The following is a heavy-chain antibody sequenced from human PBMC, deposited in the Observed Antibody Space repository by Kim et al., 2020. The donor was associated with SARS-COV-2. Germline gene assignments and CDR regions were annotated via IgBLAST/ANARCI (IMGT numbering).Heavy chain of an antibody. CDR1: GFTFSSFV. Sequence: GGSLRLSCAASGFTFSSFVMSWVRQAPGKGLKWVSAISGSGGGTYYADSVRGRFTISRDNSKKTLYLQMTSLRAEDTAVYYCAKSDDILSDYYYYYYGMDVWGQGTTVTVSS. CDR2: ISGSGGGT. D-gene: IGHD3-9*01. CDR3: AKSDDILSDYYYYYYGMDV. J-gene: IGHJ6*02. V-gene: IGHV3-23*01.